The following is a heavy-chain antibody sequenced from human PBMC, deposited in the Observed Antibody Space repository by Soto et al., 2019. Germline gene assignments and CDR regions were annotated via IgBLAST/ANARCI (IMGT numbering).Heavy chain of an antibody. CDR2: IYHSGGT. J-gene: IGHJ4*02. Sequence: QLQLQESGSGLVKPSQTLSLTCAVSGDSISSGGYSWNWIRQPPGKGLEWIGYIYHSGGTDYNPSLKSRVTITVDSSNNQFSLKLSSVTAADPAVYYCARDSRSGYYLDYWGQGTLVTVSS. CDR3: ARDSRSGYYLDY. CDR1: GDSISSGGYS. V-gene: IGHV4-30-2*01. D-gene: IGHD3-22*01.